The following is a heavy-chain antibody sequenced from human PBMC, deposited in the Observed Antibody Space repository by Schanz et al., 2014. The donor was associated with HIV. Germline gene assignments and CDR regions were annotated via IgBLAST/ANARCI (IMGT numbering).Heavy chain of an antibody. V-gene: IGHV1-69*01. CDR3: ARAGDISGYYIDY. D-gene: IGHD3-22*01. J-gene: IGHJ4*02. CDR2: IIPVFGTT. CDR1: GYSFTSYD. Sequence: QVSLVQSGAEVKKPGASVKVSCKASGYSFTSYDINWVRQATGQGLEWMGGIIPVFGTTDYAQKFQGTVTITADESTSTAYMELSSLRSEDTAVYYCARAGDISGYYIDYWGQGTLVTVSS.